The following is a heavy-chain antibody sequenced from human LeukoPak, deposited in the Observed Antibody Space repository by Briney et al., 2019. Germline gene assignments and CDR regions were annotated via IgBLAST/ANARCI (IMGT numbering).Heavy chain of an antibody. J-gene: IGHJ4*02. CDR2: INDSGSI. CDR3: ARRGSGSLNIQSNFDY. D-gene: IGHD3-10*01. Sequence: PSETLSLTCAVYGGSFSGYFWTWIRQPPGKGLEWIGEINDSGSINYNPSLKSRVSISVDTSKNQFSLEVSSVTAADTAVYYSARRGSGSLNIQSNFDYWGQGTLVTVSS. V-gene: IGHV4-34*01. CDR1: GGSFSGYF.